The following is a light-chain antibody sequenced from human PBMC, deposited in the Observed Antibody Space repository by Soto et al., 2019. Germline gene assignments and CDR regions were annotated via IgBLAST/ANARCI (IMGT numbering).Light chain of an antibody. Sequence: YELTQPPSMSVSPGQTARITCSGDPLTRQYVYWYQQKPGQAPLLVIYKDNERPSGIPERFSGSTSGTTGTLTISGVRAEDEADYYCQTADNSGTFLLFAGGTQLTVL. CDR2: KDN. CDR1: PLTRQY. J-gene: IGLJ3*02. CDR3: QTADNSGTFLL. V-gene: IGLV3-25*02.